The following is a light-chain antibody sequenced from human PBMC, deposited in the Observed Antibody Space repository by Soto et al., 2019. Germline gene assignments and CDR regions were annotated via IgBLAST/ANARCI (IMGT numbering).Light chain of an antibody. CDR3: QQYNNWPWT. CDR1: QSVSSN. V-gene: IGKV3-15*01. J-gene: IGKJ1*01. Sequence: TQSPATLSLSPGERATLSCRASQSVSSNLAWYQQKPGQAPRLLIYGASTRATGIPARFSGSGSGTEFTLTISSLQSEDFAVYYCQQYNNWPWTFGQGTKVDIK. CDR2: GAS.